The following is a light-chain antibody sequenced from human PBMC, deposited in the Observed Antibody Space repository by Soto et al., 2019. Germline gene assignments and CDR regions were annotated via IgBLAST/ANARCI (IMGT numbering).Light chain of an antibody. CDR2: KSS. Sequence: DIQMTQSPSTLSGSVGDRVTITGRASQTISSWLAWYQQKPGRAPKLLIYKSSILESGVPSRFSGSGSGTEFTLTISSLQPDDFATYYCQQFNTSPWTFGQGTKV. J-gene: IGKJ1*01. V-gene: IGKV1-5*03. CDR3: QQFNTSPWT. CDR1: QTISSW.